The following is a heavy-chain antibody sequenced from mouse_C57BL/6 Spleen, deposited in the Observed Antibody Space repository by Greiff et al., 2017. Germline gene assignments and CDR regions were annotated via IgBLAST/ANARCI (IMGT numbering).Heavy chain of an antibody. D-gene: IGHD1-1*01. J-gene: IGHJ3*01. V-gene: IGHV1-59*01. Sequence: QVQLQQPGAELVRPGTSVKLSCKASGYTFTSYWMHWVKQRPGQGLEWIGVIDPSDSYTNYTQKFKGKATLTVDTSSSTAYMQLSSLTSEDSAVYYCAAGDYYGSSFAYWGQGTLVTVSA. CDR1: GYTFTSYW. CDR2: IDPSDSYT. CDR3: AAGDYYGSSFAY.